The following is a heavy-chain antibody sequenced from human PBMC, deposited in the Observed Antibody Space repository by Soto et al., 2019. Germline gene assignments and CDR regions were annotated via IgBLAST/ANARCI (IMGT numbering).Heavy chain of an antibody. Sequence: ASVKVSCKVSGYTLTELSMHWVRQAPGKGLEWMGGFDPEDGETIYAQKFQGRVTMTEDTSTDTAYMELSSLRSEDTAVYYCATPGKWMGIDRYYFDYWGQGTLVTVSS. CDR3: ATPGKWMGIDRYYFDY. CDR1: GYTLTELS. D-gene: IGHD6-19*01. CDR2: FDPEDGET. V-gene: IGHV1-24*01. J-gene: IGHJ4*02.